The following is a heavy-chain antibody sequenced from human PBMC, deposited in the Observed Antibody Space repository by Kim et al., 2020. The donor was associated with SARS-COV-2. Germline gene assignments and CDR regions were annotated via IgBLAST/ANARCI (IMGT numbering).Heavy chain of an antibody. CDR3: ARGRNVSSGWYVNYYYGMDV. CDR1: GGSFSGYY. J-gene: IGHJ6*02. V-gene: IGHV4-34*01. D-gene: IGHD6-19*01. Sequence: SETLSLTCAVYGGSFSGYYWSWIRQPPGKGLEWIGEINHSGSTNYNPSLKSRVTISVDTSKNQFSLKLSSVTAADTAVYYCARGRNVSSGWYVNYYYGMDVWGQGTTVTVSS. CDR2: INHSGST.